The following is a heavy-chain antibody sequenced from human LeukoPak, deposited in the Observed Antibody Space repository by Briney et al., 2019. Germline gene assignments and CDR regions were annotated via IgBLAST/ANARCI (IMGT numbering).Heavy chain of an antibody. D-gene: IGHD3-3*01. Sequence: GRSLRLSCAASGFTFSSYAMHWVRQAPGKGLEWVSSISSSSSYIYYADSVKGRFTISRDNAKNPLYLQMNSLRAEDTAVYYCARLLRFLEWLDYWGQGTLVTVSS. CDR1: GFTFSSYA. CDR2: ISSSSSYI. CDR3: ARLLRFLEWLDY. J-gene: IGHJ4*02. V-gene: IGHV3-21*01.